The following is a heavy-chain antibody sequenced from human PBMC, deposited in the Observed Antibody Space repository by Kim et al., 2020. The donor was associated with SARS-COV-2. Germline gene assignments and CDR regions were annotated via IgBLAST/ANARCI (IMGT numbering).Heavy chain of an antibody. CDR2: IYSGGST. Sequence: GGSLRLSCAASGFTVSSNYMSWVRQAPGKGLEWVSVIYSGGSTYYADSVKGRFTISRDNSKNTLYLQMNSLRAEDTAVYYCATPGPRITMVRGYDYYYGMDVWGQATTVTVSS. J-gene: IGHJ6*02. CDR1: GFTVSSNY. CDR3: ATPGPRITMVRGYDYYYGMDV. D-gene: IGHD3-10*01. V-gene: IGHV3-53*01.